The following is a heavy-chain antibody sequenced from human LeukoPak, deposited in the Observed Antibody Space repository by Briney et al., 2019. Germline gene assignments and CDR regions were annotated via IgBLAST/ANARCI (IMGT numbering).Heavy chain of an antibody. D-gene: IGHD3-22*01. V-gene: IGHV3-30*13. CDR2: ISHDGSDN. Sequence: PGGSLRLSCAASGFTFNSYDMHWVRQAPGKGLEWVAVISHDGSDNYYADSVKGRFTISRDNSKNRLYLQMNSLIVDDTAVYYCAKDNYDSSGYYFGGLGATTSLSYYFDYWGQGNLVTGSS. CDR3: AKDNYDSSGYYFGGLGATTSLSYYFDY. CDR1: GFTFNSYD. J-gene: IGHJ4*02.